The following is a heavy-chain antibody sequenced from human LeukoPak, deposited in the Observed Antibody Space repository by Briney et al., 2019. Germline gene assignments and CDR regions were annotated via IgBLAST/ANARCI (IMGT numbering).Heavy chain of an antibody. Sequence: SETLSLTCAVYGGSFSGYYWSWIRQPPGKGLGWIGEINHSGSTNYNPSLKSRVTISVDTSKNQFSLKLSSVTAADTAVYYCARAHYGSGSPFDYWGQGTLVTVSS. J-gene: IGHJ4*02. V-gene: IGHV4-34*01. CDR3: ARAHYGSGSPFDY. CDR2: INHSGST. D-gene: IGHD3-10*01. CDR1: GGSFSGYY.